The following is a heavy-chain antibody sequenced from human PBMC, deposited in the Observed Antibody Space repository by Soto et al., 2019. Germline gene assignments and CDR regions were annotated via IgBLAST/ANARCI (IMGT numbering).Heavy chain of an antibody. D-gene: IGHD6-13*01. Sequence: ASVKVSCKASGYTFTSYAMHWVRQAPGQRLEWMGWINAGNGNTKYSQKFQGRVTITRDTSASTAYMELSSLRSEDTAVYYCASGRRGSWYPNYYYGMDVWGQGTMVTVSS. CDR2: INAGNGNT. J-gene: IGHJ6*02. CDR3: ASGRRGSWYPNYYYGMDV. CDR1: GYTFTSYA. V-gene: IGHV1-3*01.